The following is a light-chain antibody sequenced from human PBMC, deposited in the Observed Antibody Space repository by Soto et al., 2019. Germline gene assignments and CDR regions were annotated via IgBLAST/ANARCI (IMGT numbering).Light chain of an antibody. J-gene: IGKJ5*01. CDR1: QSMSSY. CDR3: QQSYSTPIT. CDR2: AAS. V-gene: IGKV1-39*01. Sequence: DLHMTQSASALSASVGDTVSITCLANQSMSSYLNWYQQNPGKAPKLLIYAASSLQRGVPSRFSGSGSGTDFTLTISSLQPEDFATYYCQQSYSTPITFGQGTRLEI.